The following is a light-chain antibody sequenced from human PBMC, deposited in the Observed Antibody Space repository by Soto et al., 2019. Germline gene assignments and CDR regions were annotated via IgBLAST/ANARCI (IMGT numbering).Light chain of an antibody. CDR1: QSISRF. CDR2: GAS. CDR3: HHSYSTPRT. V-gene: IGKV1-39*01. Sequence: DIQMTQSPSSLSASVGDRVTITCRASQSISRFLNWYQQKPGKAPELLIYGASRLHSGVPSRFSGSASGTNFTLTISSLQPEDFETYYCHHSYSTPRTFGQGTKVDIK. J-gene: IGKJ1*01.